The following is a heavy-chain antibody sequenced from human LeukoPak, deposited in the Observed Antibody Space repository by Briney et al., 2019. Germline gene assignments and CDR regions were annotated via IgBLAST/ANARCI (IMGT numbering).Heavy chain of an antibody. Sequence: GGSQRLSCAASGFTFSNYWMHWVRHAPGKGLLWVSRLNSDGSITSYADSVKGRFTISRDNAKNTLYLQMNSLRVEDTAVYYCAREDYTAVTGTLDYWGQGTLVTVSS. CDR1: GFTFSNYW. CDR3: AREDYTAVTGTLDY. J-gene: IGHJ4*02. CDR2: LNSDGSIT. D-gene: IGHD6-19*01. V-gene: IGHV3-74*01.